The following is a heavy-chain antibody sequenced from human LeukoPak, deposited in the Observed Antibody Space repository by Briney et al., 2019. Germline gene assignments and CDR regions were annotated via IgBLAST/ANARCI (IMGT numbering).Heavy chain of an antibody. V-gene: IGHV3-30*02. J-gene: IGHJ3*02. D-gene: IGHD4-17*01. CDR3: ANSQGYGDYVDAFDI. CDR2: IRYDGSNK. Sequence: GGSLTLSCAASGLTFSSYGMHWVRQAPGKGLEWVAFIRYDGSNKYYADSVKGRFTISRDNSKNTLYLQMNSLRAEDTAVYYCANSQGYGDYVDAFDIWGQGTMVTVSS. CDR1: GLTFSSYG.